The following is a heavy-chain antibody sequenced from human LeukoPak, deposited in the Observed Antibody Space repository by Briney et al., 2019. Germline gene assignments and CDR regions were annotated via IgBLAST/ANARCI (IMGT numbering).Heavy chain of an antibody. V-gene: IGHV4-34*01. J-gene: IGHJ2*01. CDR1: GGSFSGYY. D-gene: IGHD3-10*01. Sequence: SGTLSLTCAVYGGSFSGYYWSWIRQPPGKGLEWIGETNHGGSANYNPSLKSRVTISVDTSKNQFSLKLSSVTAADTAVYYCARGRGHGSGSYYNPRYWYFDLWGRGTLVTVSS. CDR2: TNHGGSA. CDR3: ARGRGHGSGSYYNPRYWYFDL.